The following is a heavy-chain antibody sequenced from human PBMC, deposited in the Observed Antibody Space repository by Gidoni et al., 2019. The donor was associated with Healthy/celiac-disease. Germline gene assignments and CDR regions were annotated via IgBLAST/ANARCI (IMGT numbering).Heavy chain of an antibody. CDR2: ISWNSGSI. D-gene: IGHD3-22*01. Sequence: EVQLVESGGGLVKPGRFLRLACAASGFTFDDSAMHWVRQAPGKGLEWVSGISWNSGSIGYADSVKGLFTISRDNAKNSLYLQMNSLRAEDTAFYYCAKSLGSSGYYDFDYWGQGTLVTVSS. J-gene: IGHJ4*02. CDR3: AKSLGSSGYYDFDY. CDR1: GFTFDDSA. V-gene: IGHV3-9*01.